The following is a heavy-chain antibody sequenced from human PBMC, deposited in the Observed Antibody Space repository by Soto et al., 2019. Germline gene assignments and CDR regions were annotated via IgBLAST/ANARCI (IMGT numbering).Heavy chain of an antibody. CDR2: IYSGGST. J-gene: IGHJ3*02. CDR3: ALRPGAFDI. D-gene: IGHD3-16*01. V-gene: IGHV3-66*01. CDR1: GLTGSNNY. Sequence: GGSMRLSCAVAGLTGSNNYVSWVSQAKGKGLEWVSVIYSGGSTYYADSVKGRFTISRDNSKNTLYLQMNSLRAEDTAVYYCALRPGAFDILGQGTMVTVSS.